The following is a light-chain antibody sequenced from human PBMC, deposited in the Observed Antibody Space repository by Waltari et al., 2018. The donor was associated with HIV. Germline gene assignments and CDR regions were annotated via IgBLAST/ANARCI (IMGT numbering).Light chain of an antibody. CDR3: QHYNKWPPT. Sequence: EIVMTQSPATLSVSPGERATLSCRASQSVSSNLAWYQQTPGQAPRLLIYGASTRATGMPARFSGSGSGTEFTLTISSLQSEDFAVYYCQHYNKWPPTFGQGTKVEIK. V-gene: IGKV3-15*01. J-gene: IGKJ1*01. CDR2: GAS. CDR1: QSVSSN.